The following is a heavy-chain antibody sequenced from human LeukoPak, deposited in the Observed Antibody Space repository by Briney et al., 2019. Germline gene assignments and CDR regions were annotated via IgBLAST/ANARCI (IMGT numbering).Heavy chain of an antibody. Sequence: GGSLRLSCVASGFTYNTYWMSWIRQAPGKGLEWVANIKEDENEKHYGDSVKGRFIISRDNAQNSMYLQMNNLGAEDTALYYCTGAGPYGSGSRDYWGRGTLVTVSS. V-gene: IGHV3-7*01. J-gene: IGHJ4*02. CDR1: GFTYNTYW. D-gene: IGHD3-10*01. CDR3: TGAGPYGSGSRDY. CDR2: IKEDENEK.